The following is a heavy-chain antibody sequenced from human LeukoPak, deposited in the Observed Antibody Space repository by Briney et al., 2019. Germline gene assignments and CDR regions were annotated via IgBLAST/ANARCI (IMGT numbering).Heavy chain of an antibody. V-gene: IGHV1-18*01. Sequence: ASVKVSCKASGYTFTSYGISWVRQAPGQGLEWMGWISAYNGNTNYAQKLQGRVTMTTDTSTSTAYIELRSLRSDDTAVYYCARDPPREWGWLQPRPPFFDYWGQGTLVTVSS. CDR1: GYTFTSYG. D-gene: IGHD5-24*01. CDR3: ARDPPREWGWLQPRPPFFDY. J-gene: IGHJ4*02. CDR2: ISAYNGNT.